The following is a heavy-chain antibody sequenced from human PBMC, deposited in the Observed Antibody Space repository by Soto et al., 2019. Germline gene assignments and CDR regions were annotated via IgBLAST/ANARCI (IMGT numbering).Heavy chain of an antibody. CDR1: GGSISSSSYY. J-gene: IGHJ6*02. Sequence: SETLSLTCTVSGGSISSSSYYWGWIRQPPGRGLEWIGSIYYSGSTYYNPSLKSRVAISVDTSKNQFSLKLSSVTAADTAVYYCASDGAVAVEDYYYGMDVWGQGTTVTVSS. CDR3: ASDGAVAVEDYYYGMDV. CDR2: IYYSGST. V-gene: IGHV4-39*01. D-gene: IGHD6-19*01.